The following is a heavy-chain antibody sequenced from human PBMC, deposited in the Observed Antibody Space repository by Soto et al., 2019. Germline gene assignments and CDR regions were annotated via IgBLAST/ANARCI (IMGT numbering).Heavy chain of an antibody. J-gene: IGHJ1*01. Sequence: PSETLSLTCTVSGGSISSGGYYWSWIRQHPGKGLEWIGYIYYSGSTYYNPSLKSRVTISVDTSKNQFSLKLSSVTAADTAVYYCAKDLGLRYLVPGHWGQGTLVTVSS. D-gene: IGHD3-9*01. V-gene: IGHV4-31*03. CDR3: AKDLGLRYLVPGH. CDR2: IYYSGST. CDR1: GGSISSGGYY.